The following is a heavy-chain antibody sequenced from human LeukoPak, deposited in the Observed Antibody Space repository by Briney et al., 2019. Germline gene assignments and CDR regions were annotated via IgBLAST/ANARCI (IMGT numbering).Heavy chain of an antibody. Sequence: ASVKVSCTASGYTFSDYYMHWVRQAPGQGLEWMGWINPNSGGTNYAQKFQGWVTMTRDTSISTAYMELSRLRSDDTAVYYCARDLIKYDILTGYYSDAFDIWGQGTMVTVS. D-gene: IGHD3-9*01. V-gene: IGHV1-2*04. CDR1: GYTFSDYY. CDR2: INPNSGGT. CDR3: ARDLIKYDILTGYYSDAFDI. J-gene: IGHJ3*02.